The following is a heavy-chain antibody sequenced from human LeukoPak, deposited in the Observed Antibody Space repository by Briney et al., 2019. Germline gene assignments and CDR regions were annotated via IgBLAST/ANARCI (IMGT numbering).Heavy chain of an antibody. V-gene: IGHV4-59*01. CDR2: IYYSGST. CDR1: GGSISSYY. CDR3: GGRGYSSSSFDY. D-gene: IGHD6-13*01. J-gene: IGHJ4*02. Sequence: SETLSLTCTVSGGSISSYYWSWIRQPPGKGLEWIGYIYYSGSTNYNPSLKSRVTISVDTPKNQFSLKLSSVTAADTAVYYCGGRGYSSSSFDYWGQGTLVTVSS.